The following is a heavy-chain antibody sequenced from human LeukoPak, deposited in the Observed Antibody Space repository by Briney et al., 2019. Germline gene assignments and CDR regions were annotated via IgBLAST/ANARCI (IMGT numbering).Heavy chain of an antibody. Sequence: PAGSLRLSCAAAGFTVSNNYTRWVRQAPVKGLEWDSSIYRRGNRSDVVSVKGRFSISRDNSKNTLFLQMDSLRVEDAAVYYCARDYYGPWGQGTLVTVSS. D-gene: IGHD3-22*01. J-gene: IGHJ5*02. CDR3: ARDYYGP. V-gene: IGHV3-66*03. CDR1: GFTVSNNY. CDR2: IYRRGNR.